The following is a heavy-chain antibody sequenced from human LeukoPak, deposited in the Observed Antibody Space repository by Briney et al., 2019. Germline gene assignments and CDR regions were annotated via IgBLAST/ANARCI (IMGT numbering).Heavy chain of an antibody. J-gene: IGHJ4*02. CDR2: INSDGTIT. Sequence: GGSLRLSCAASGFTFSNYWMHWVRQAPGKGLIWVSRINSDGTITSYADSVKGRFTISRDNAKNTVYLQMNSLRGEDTAVYYCARGIPNSYGKDYWGQGTLVTVSS. CDR1: GFTFSNYW. D-gene: IGHD3-16*01. V-gene: IGHV3-74*01. CDR3: ARGIPNSYGKDY.